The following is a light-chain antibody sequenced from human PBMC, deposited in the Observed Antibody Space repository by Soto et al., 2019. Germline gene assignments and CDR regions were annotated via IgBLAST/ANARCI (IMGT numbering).Light chain of an antibody. CDR3: SAYTSIKEV. Sequence: QSVLTQPASVSGSPGQSITISCTGTSNDVGGYKYVSWHQQHPGKAPELMIYEVSNRPSGVSTRFSASRSGNTASLTISGLQAEDEADYYCSAYTSIKEVFGGGTKVTVL. V-gene: IGLV2-14*01. CDR2: EVS. J-gene: IGLJ2*01. CDR1: SNDVGGYKY.